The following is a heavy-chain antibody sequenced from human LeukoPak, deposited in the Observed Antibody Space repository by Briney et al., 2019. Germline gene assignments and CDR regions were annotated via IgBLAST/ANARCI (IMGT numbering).Heavy chain of an antibody. CDR3: ARGGYCTSTFCFASEKYYYYMDV. V-gene: IGHV1-18*01. Sequence: ASVKVSCKASGYTFNDHAISWVRQAPGQGLEWMGWISGYNGNTNYAQKLQGRVTMTTDTSTSTAYMELRSLRSDDTAVYYCARGGYCTSTFCFASEKYYYYMDVWGKGTTVTVSS. J-gene: IGHJ6*03. CDR2: ISGYNGNT. D-gene: IGHD2-2*01. CDR1: GYTFNDHA.